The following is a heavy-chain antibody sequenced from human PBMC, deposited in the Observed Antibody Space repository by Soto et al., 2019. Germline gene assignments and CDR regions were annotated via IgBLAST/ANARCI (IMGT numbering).Heavy chain of an antibody. CDR2: IYYSGST. CDR3: ASSVAVAGDRYWFDP. J-gene: IGHJ5*02. Sequence: QVQLQESGPGLVKPSQTLSLTCTVSGGSISSGGYYWSWIRQHPGKGLEWIGYIYYSGSTYYNPSRKGRVTISVDTSKNQFSLKLSSVTAADTAVYYCASSVAVAGDRYWFDPWGQGTLVTVSS. CDR1: GGSISSGGYY. D-gene: IGHD6-19*01. V-gene: IGHV4-31*03.